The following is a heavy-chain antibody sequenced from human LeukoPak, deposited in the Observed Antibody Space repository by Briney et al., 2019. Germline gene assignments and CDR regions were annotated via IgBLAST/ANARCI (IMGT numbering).Heavy chain of an antibody. Sequence: LETLSLTCTVSGDSISNYYWTWIRPPPGKGREWIGYIYYSGSTNSNPSLKSRVTISVDTSKNQFSLKLSSVTAADTAVYYCARVRGYCSGGSCYPYYFDYWGQGALVTVSS. J-gene: IGHJ4*02. CDR1: GDSISNYY. CDR2: IYYSGST. D-gene: IGHD2-15*01. CDR3: ARVRGYCSGGSCYPYYFDY. V-gene: IGHV4-59*01.